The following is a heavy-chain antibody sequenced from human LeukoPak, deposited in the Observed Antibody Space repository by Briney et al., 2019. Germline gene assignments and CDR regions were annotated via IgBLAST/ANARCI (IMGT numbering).Heavy chain of an antibody. Sequence: MTGGSLRLSCAASGFTFSNAWMSWVRQAPGKGPEWVGRSKSRADGGAMDYAAPVKGRFTISRDDSQNTLSLQMNSLETEDTAVYYCTVHLRNNWFDPWGQGTLVTVSS. CDR2: SKSRADGGAM. CDR3: TVHLRNNWFDP. V-gene: IGHV3-15*01. CDR1: GFTFSNAW. J-gene: IGHJ5*02.